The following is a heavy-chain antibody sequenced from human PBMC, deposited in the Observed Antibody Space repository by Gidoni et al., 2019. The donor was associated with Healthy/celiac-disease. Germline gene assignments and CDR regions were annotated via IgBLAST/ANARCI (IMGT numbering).Heavy chain of an antibody. CDR3: ARPLISYDFWSGYGDYYYYGMDV. CDR1: GYTFTSYD. J-gene: IGHJ6*02. Sequence: QVQLVQPGAEVKKPGASVKVSCKASGYTFTSYDINWVRPATGQGLEWMGWMNPNSGNTGYAQKFQGRVTMTRNTSISTAYMELSSLRSEDTAVYYCARPLISYDFWSGYGDYYYYGMDVWGQGTTVTVSS. V-gene: IGHV1-8*01. CDR2: MNPNSGNT. D-gene: IGHD3-3*01.